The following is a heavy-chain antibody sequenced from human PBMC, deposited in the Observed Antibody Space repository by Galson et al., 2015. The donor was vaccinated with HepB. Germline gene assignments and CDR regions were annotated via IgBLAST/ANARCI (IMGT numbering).Heavy chain of an antibody. V-gene: IGHV3-33*08. D-gene: IGHD2-21*01. CDR3: ARDAKVSVGRTRWYFDL. CDR2: IWYDGSNK. J-gene: IGHJ2*01. Sequence: SLRLSCAASGFTFSSYGMHWVRQAPGKGLEWVAVIWYDGSNKYYADSVKGRFTISRDNSKNTLYLQMNSLRAEDTAVYYCARDAKVSVGRTRWYFDLWGRGTLVTVSS. CDR1: GFTFSSYG.